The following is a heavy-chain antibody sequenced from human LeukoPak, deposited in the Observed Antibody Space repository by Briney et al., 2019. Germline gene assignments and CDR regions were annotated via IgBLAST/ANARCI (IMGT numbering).Heavy chain of an antibody. CDR2: ISYDGSIR. V-gene: IGHV3-33*05. CDR3: ARDPGISMVRGPLYGMDV. J-gene: IGHJ6*02. Sequence: PGGSLRLSCAASGITFYGYGIHWVRQAPGKGLEWVALISYDGSIRNYAASVKGRFTISRDNSKSTLELQMNSLRAEDTALCYCARDPGISMVRGPLYGMDVWGQGTTVTVSS. D-gene: IGHD3-10*01. CDR1: GITFYGYG.